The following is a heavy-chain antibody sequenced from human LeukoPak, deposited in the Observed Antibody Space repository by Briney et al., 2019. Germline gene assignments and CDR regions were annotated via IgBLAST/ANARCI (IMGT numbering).Heavy chain of an antibody. CDR1: GYTFTSYA. D-gene: IGHD3-10*01. Sequence: ASVKVSCKASGYTFTSYAMNWVRQAPGQGLEWMGWINTNTGNPTYAQGFTGRFVFSLDTSVSTAYLQISSLKAEDTAVYYCARDTTPLYYYGSGSYYIYWGQGTLVTVSS. J-gene: IGHJ4*02. CDR3: ARDTTPLYYYGSGSYYIY. V-gene: IGHV7-4-1*02. CDR2: INTNTGNP.